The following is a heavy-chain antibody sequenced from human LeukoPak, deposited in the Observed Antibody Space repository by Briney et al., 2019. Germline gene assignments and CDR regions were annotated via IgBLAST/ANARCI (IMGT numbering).Heavy chain of an antibody. V-gene: IGHV3-21*01. J-gene: IGHJ4*02. D-gene: IGHD6-19*01. CDR1: GFTFSSYS. Sequence: GSLRLSCAASGFTFSSYSMNWVRQAPGKGLEWVSSISSSSSYIYYADSVKGRFTISRDNAKNSLYLQMNSLRAEDTAVYYCARVSRYSSGSFDYWGQGTLVTVSS. CDR3: ARVSRYSSGSFDY. CDR2: ISSSSSYI.